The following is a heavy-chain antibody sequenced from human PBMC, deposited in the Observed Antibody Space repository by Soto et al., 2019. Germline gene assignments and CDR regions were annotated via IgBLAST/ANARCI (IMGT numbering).Heavy chain of an antibody. V-gene: IGHV1-2*02. CDR1: GYTFTGYY. CDR3: ARDWGIAGTTGDWFDP. CDR2: INPNSGGT. J-gene: IGHJ5*02. Sequence: GASVKVSCKASGYTFTGYYMHWVRQAPGQGLEWMGWINPNSGGTNYAQKFQGRVTMTRDTSISTAYMELSRLRSDDTAVYYCARDWGIAGTTGDWFDPWGQGTLVTVSS. D-gene: IGHD1-7*01.